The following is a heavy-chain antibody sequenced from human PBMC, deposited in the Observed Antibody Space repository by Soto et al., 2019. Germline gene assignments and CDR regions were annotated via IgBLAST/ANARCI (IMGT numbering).Heavy chain of an antibody. Sequence: PSETLSLTCTVSGGSLNNYFWSWIRQPPEKGLEWIGYIHYSGSTNYNPSLKSRVTISIEMSKSQFSLKLNSVTAADTAVYYCARLTAAPGTGDVAYWGQGTLVTVSS. CDR2: IHYSGST. D-gene: IGHD6-13*01. CDR1: GGSLNNYF. J-gene: IGHJ4*02. V-gene: IGHV4-59*08. CDR3: ARLTAAPGTGDVAY.